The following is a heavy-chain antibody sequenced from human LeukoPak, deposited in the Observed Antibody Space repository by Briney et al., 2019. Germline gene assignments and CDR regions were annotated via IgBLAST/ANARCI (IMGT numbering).Heavy chain of an antibody. V-gene: IGHV1-8*02. Sequence: ASVKVSCKASGYTFTSYGISWVRQATGQGLEWMGWMNPHSGNTGYAQKFQGRVTMTRNTPIGTAYMELSSLRSEDTAVYYCARGYSINCSSTSCNHYLNWFDPWGQGTLVTVSS. D-gene: IGHD2-2*01. CDR2: MNPHSGNT. CDR1: GYTFTSYG. J-gene: IGHJ5*02. CDR3: ARGYSINCSSTSCNHYLNWFDP.